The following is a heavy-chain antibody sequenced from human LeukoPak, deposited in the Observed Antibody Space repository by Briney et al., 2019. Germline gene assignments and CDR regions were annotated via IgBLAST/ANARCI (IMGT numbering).Heavy chain of an antibody. Sequence: GGSLRHSCAASEFTFSDYYMSWIRQAPGKGLGWVSYISSSSSYTNYADSVKGRFTISRDNAKNSLYLQMNSLRAEDTAVYYCARNHYDILTGYCYDYWGQGTLVTVSS. V-gene: IGHV3-11*06. D-gene: IGHD3-9*01. CDR1: EFTFSDYY. CDR2: ISSSSSYT. CDR3: ARNHYDILTGYCYDY. J-gene: IGHJ4*02.